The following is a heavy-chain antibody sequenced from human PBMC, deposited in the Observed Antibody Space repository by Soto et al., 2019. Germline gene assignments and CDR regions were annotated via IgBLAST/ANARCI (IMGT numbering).Heavy chain of an antibody. CDR1: GFTFSNYA. Sequence: GGSLRLSCAASGFTFSNYAMTWVRQAPGKGLEWVSGITGSGDSTYYADSVKGRFTISRDDSRNSAYLQMNSLKTEDTAVYYCVRVDKQLGTTFFDHWGQGILVTVSS. J-gene: IGHJ4*02. D-gene: IGHD1-1*01. CDR2: ITGSGDST. V-gene: IGHV3-23*01. CDR3: VRVDKQLGTTFFDH.